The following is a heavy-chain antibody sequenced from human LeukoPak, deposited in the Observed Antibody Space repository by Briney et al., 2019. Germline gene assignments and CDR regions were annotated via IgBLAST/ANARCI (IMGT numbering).Heavy chain of an antibody. CDR1: GFTFSNAW. V-gene: IGHV3-15*01. CDR2: IKSKTDGGTT. CDR3: TTDPPLELELQTG. J-gene: IGHJ4*02. D-gene: IGHD1-7*01. Sequence: QTGGSLRLSCAASGFTFSNAWMSWVRQAPGKGLEWVGRIKSKTDGGTTDYAAPVKGRFTISRDDSKNTLYLQINSLKTEDTAVYYCTTDPPLELELQTGWGQGTLVTVSS.